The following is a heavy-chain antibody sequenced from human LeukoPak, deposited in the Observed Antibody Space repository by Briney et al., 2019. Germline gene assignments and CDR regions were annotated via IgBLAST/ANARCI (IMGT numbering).Heavy chain of an antibody. CDR2: ISAYNGNT. Sequence: ASVKVSCKASGYTFTSYGISWVRQAPGQGLEWMGWISAYNGNTNYAQKLQGRVTMTTDTSTSTAYMELRSLRSDDTAVYYCARDVRGYYGSGSYRYYYYYMDVWGKGTTVTISS. D-gene: IGHD3-10*01. CDR1: GYTFTSYG. V-gene: IGHV1-18*01. J-gene: IGHJ6*03. CDR3: ARDVRGYYGSGSYRYYYYYMDV.